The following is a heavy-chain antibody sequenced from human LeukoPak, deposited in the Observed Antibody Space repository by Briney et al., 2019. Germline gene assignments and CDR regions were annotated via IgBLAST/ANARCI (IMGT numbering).Heavy chain of an antibody. CDR3: AKSETYIETWQTRYYFGMDV. CDR2: ISYDGSNR. CDR1: GFTFSDYG. J-gene: IGHJ6*02. V-gene: IGHV3-30*18. D-gene: IGHD3-10*01. Sequence: GGSLRLSCAASGFTFSDYGMHWVRQAPGKGLEWVTVISYDGSNRYYADSVKGRFTISRDNSKNTLYLQMNSLRAEDSAVYYCAKSETYIETWQTRYYFGMDVWGQGTTVTVSS.